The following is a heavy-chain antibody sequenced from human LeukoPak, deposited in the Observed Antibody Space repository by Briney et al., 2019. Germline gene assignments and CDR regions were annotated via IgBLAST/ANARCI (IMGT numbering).Heavy chain of an antibody. V-gene: IGHV3-21*01. CDR1: GFTFSSYS. J-gene: IGHJ4*02. CDR3: ARELVGARRKGFDY. D-gene: IGHD1-26*01. Sequence: GGSLRLSCAASGFTFSSYSMNWVRQAPGKGLEWVSSISSSSSYIYYADSVKGRFTISRDNAKNSLYLQMNSLRAEDTAVYYCARELVGARRKGFDYWGQGTLVTVSS. CDR2: ISSSSSYI.